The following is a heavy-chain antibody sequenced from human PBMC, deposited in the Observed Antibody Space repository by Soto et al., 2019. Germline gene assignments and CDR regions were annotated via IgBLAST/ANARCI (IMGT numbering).Heavy chain of an antibody. CDR1: GFTFSSYS. D-gene: IGHD3-22*01. J-gene: IGHJ6*02. V-gene: IGHV3-48*01. CDR3: ARDLDYYDSSGYYYYYGMDV. CDR2: ISSSSSTI. Sequence: GGSLRLSCAASGFTFSSYSMNWVRQAPGKGLEWVSYISSSSSTIYHADSVKGRFTISRDNAKNSLYLQMNSLRAEDTAVYYCARDLDYYDSSGYYYYYGMDVWGQGTTVTVSS.